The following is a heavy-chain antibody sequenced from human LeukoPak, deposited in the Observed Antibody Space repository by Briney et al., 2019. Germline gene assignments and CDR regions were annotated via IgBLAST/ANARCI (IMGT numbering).Heavy chain of an antibody. CDR1: GFTFGNYG. D-gene: IGHD2-21*02. CDR2: INWNGGST. CDR3: ARAQTYGDSRLLLDY. V-gene: IGHV3-20*04. J-gene: IGHJ4*02. Sequence: GGSLRLSCAASGFTFGNYGMSWVRQAPGKGLEWVSGINWNGGSTGYADSVEGRFTISRDNAKNSQYPQMNSLRVEDTALYYCARAQTYGDSRLLLDYWGQGTLVTVSS.